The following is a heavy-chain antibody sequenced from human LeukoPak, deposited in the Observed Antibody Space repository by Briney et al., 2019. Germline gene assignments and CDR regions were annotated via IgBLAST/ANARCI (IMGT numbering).Heavy chain of an antibody. V-gene: IGHV3-66*02. J-gene: IGHJ6*03. D-gene: IGHD3-16*01. Sequence: GGSLRLSCAASGFTVSSNYMSWVRQAPGKGPEWVSVIYSGGSTYYADSVKGRFTISRDNSKNTLYLQMNSLRAEDTAVYYCARDAVVTYGYYYMDVWGKGTTVTVSS. CDR2: IYSGGST. CDR1: GFTVSSNY. CDR3: ARDAVVTYGYYYMDV.